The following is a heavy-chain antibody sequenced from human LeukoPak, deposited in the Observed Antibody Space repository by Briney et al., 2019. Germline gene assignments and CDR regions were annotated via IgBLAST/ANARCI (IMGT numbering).Heavy chain of an antibody. CDR3: ARRDYYGSGSYYGNFDY. J-gene: IGHJ4*02. CDR1: GYSFTNHW. V-gene: IGHV5-51*01. Sequence: GESLKISYKSSGYSFTNHWIGWVRQMPGKGLEWMGVIYPGDSHTRYSPSFQGQVTISADKSISTAYLQWSSLKASDTAMYYCARRDYYGSGSYYGNFDYWGQGTLVTVSS. CDR2: IYPGDSHT. D-gene: IGHD3-10*01.